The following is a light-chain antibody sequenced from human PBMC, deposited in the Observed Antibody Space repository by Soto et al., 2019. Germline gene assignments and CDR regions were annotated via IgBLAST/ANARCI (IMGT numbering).Light chain of an antibody. J-gene: IGLJ1*01. V-gene: IGLV1-51*01. CDR1: SSNIGGNS. CDR3: GSWDSSLSAYV. Sequence: SVLTQPPSVSAAPGQKVTISCSGGSSNIGGNSVSWYQQLPGTAPKLLIYDDNKRPSGIPDRFCGSKSGTSATLGITGFQTGDEADYYCGSWDSSLSAYVFGTGTKV. CDR2: DDN.